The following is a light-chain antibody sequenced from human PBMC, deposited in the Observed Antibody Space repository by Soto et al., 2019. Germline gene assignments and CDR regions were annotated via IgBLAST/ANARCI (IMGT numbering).Light chain of an antibody. CDR2: GAS. J-gene: IGKJ4*01. V-gene: IGKV3-11*01. Sequence: EIVMTQSPATLSVSPWERATLSCRASQSVGSTVAWYQQKPGQAPRLLIYGASSRATGIPDRFSGTGSGTDFTLTISSLEPEDFAVYYCQQRSNWPLTFGGGTKVDIK. CDR3: QQRSNWPLT. CDR1: QSVGST.